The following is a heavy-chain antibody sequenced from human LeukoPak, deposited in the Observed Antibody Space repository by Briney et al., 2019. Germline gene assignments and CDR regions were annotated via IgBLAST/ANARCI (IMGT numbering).Heavy chain of an antibody. CDR2: INHSGST. CDR1: GGSFSGYY. CDR3: ARDGTNWGRRRMAFDI. Sequence: PSETLSLTCAVYGGSFSGYYWSWIRQPPGKGLEWIGEINHSGSTNYNPSLKSRVTISVDTSKNQFSLKLSSVTAADTAVYYCARDGTNWGRRRMAFDIWGQGTMVTVSS. V-gene: IGHV4-34*01. D-gene: IGHD7-27*01. J-gene: IGHJ3*02.